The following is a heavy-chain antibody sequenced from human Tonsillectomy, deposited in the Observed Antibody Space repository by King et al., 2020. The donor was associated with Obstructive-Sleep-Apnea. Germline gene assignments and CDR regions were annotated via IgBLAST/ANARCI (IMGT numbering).Heavy chain of an antibody. D-gene: IGHD3-10*01. CDR3: ASDDRATGYDRITMIGGY. CDR1: GYTFTDCY. V-gene: IGHV1-2*02. Sequence: VQLVESGAEVKKPGASVKVSCKASGYTFTDCYMHWVRQAPGQGLEWMGWINANSGVTNYAQKFQGRVTMTRDTSISTAYMELSRLRSDDTAVYFCASDDRATGYDRITMIGGYWSQGTLVTVSS. J-gene: IGHJ4*02. CDR2: INANSGVT.